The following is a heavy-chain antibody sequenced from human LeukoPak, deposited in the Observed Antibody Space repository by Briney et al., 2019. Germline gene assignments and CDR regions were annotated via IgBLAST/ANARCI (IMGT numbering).Heavy chain of an antibody. CDR3: ARHADYHILTGFDY. D-gene: IGHD3-9*01. CDR1: GYHFTNYW. CDR2: IDPSNSYT. V-gene: IGHV5-10-1*01. Sequence: GESLRISCKGSGYHFTNYWISWVRQMPGKGLEWMGRIDPSNSYTNYSPPFQGHVTISADRSISTAYLQWNSLEASDTAMYYCARHADYHILTGFDYWGQGTLVTVS. J-gene: IGHJ4*02.